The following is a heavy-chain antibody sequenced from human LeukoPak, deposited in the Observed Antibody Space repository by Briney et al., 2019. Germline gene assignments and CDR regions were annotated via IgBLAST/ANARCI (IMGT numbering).Heavy chain of an antibody. CDR2: INAGNGNT. J-gene: IGHJ5*02. Sequence: GASVKVSCKASGYTFTSYAMHWVRQAPGQRLEWMGWINAGNGNTKYSQKFQGRVTMTRDTSTSTVYMELSSLRSEDTAVYYCARDWLGTENDYSNGSDLEFDPWGQGTLVTVSS. CDR3: ARDWLGTENDYSNGSDLEFDP. CDR1: GYTFTSYA. D-gene: IGHD4-11*01. V-gene: IGHV1-3*01.